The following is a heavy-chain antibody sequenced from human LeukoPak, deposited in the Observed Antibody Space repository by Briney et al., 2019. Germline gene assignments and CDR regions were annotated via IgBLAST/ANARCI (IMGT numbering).Heavy chain of an antibody. CDR3: AKDPFAYYYDSSGYRGRGYFDY. J-gene: IGHJ4*02. V-gene: IGHV3-23*01. CDR2: FSGIGGST. Sequence: GGPLRLSCAASGFTFRSYAMSWVRQAPGKGLEWVSAFSGIGGSTYYADSVKGRFTISRDNSKNTLYLQMNSLRAEDTAVYYCAKDPFAYYYDSSGYRGRGYFDYWGQGTLVTVSS. CDR1: GFTFRSYA. D-gene: IGHD3-22*01.